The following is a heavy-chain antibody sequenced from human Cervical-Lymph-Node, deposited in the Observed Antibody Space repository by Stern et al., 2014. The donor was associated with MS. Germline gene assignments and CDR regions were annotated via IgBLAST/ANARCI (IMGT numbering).Heavy chain of an antibody. CDR1: GGSFSTLD. Sequence: QVQLVQSGAEVRKPGSSVKVSCKASGGSFSTLDIDWVRQAPGQGLEWLGGITPLFGTTNSAQKVQARIAFTADESTSTTYMSLSSLKSDDTAIYYCVRHQGGIAAFWGQGTLVTVSS. J-gene: IGHJ4*02. CDR2: ITPLFGTT. V-gene: IGHV1-69*01. CDR3: VRHQGGIAAF. D-gene: IGHD6-13*01.